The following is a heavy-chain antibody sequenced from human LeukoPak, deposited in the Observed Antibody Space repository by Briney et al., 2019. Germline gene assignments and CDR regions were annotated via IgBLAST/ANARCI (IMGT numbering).Heavy chain of an antibody. J-gene: IGHJ5*02. Sequence: PGGSLTLSCAASGFFFSNYGMHWVRQAPGKGLVWVSRVNSDGRFTKYADSVKGRFTISRDNAKNTLYLQMNSLRAEDTAMYYCVRSDWFDNWGQGTLVTDSS. CDR1: GFFFSNYG. V-gene: IGHV3-74*03. CDR2: VNSDGRFT. CDR3: VRSDWFDN.